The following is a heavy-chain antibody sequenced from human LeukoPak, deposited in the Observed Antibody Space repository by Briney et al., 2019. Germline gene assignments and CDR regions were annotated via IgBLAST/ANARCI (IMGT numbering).Heavy chain of an antibody. CDR3: ARVFGWNYFDY. CDR2: IYYSGST. Sequence: SETLSLTCTVSGGSISSGDYYWSWIRQPPGKGLEWIGHIYYSGSTYYNPSLKSRVTISVDTSKNQFSLKLSSVTAADTAVYYCARVFGWNYFDYWGQGTLVTVSS. D-gene: IGHD6-19*01. V-gene: IGHV4-30-4*08. J-gene: IGHJ4*02. CDR1: GGSISSGDYY.